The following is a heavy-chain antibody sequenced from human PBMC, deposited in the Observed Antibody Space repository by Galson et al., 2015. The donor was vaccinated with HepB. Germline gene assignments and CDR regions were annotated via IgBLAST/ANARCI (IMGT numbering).Heavy chain of an antibody. CDR1: GFTFSSYG. D-gene: IGHD6-19*01. J-gene: IGHJ4*02. Sequence: SLRLSCAASGFTFSSYGMHWVRQAPGKGLEWVAVISYDGSNKYYADSVKGRFTISRDNSKNTLYLQMNSLRAEDTAVYYCAKDWAVAGTEAADYWGQGTLVTVSS. CDR2: ISYDGSNK. CDR3: AKDWAVAGTEAADY. V-gene: IGHV3-30*18.